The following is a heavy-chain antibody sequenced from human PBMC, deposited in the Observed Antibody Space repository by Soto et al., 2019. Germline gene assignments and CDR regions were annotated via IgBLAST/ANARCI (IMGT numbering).Heavy chain of an antibody. CDR1: GSTFNNFA. CDR3: ARAIKRWEVHYYFDY. V-gene: IGHV1-69*06. D-gene: IGHD1-26*01. CDR2: IVVISNTA. Sequence: QVVLLQSGAEVKGPGSSVRVSCKVSGSTFNNFAFSWVRQAPGHGPEWMGGIVVISNTADYSRRFHDRVTITADTSTSTLYMELGGLTFEDTAVYYCARAIKRWEVHYYFDYWGQGTLVTVSS. J-gene: IGHJ4*02.